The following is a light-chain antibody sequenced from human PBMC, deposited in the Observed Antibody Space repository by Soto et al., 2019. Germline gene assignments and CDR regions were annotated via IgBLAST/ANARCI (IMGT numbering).Light chain of an antibody. Sequence: RAPAACRESQSISRNYLAWYRQKTGKXPXXLIYGTYTRATGITNSFSGSGYATDFPPTITSLENEGPAVYYCVQYCILHAFGEGTFVDI. J-gene: IGKJ1*01. V-gene: IGKV3-20*01. CDR1: QSISRNY. CDR2: GTY. CDR3: VQYCILHA.